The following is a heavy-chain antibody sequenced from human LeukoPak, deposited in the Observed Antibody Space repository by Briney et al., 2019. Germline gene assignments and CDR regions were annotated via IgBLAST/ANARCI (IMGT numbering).Heavy chain of an antibody. CDR2: IYTSGST. Sequence: PSQTLSHTCTVSGGSISSGSYYWSWIRQPAGKGLEWIVRIYTSGSTNYNPSLKSRVTISVDTSKNQFSLKLSSVTAADTAVYYCAREFNYDILTGYYYDAFDIWGQGTMVTVSS. J-gene: IGHJ3*02. D-gene: IGHD3-9*01. V-gene: IGHV4-61*02. CDR1: GGSISSGSYY. CDR3: AREFNYDILTGYYYDAFDI.